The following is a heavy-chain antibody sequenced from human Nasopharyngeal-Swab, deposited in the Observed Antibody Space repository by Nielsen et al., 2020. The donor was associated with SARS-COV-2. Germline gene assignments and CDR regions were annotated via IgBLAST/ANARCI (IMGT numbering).Heavy chain of an antibody. J-gene: IGHJ6*01. Sequence: SETLSLTCSVSGGSISGYFLSWIRQPAGEGLEWIGRVYTSGSINYNPSLKSRVTISIDMSKNQFSLELGSVTAADTAFYYCARSGTTKYGLDVWGQGTTVIVSS. CDR2: VYTSGSI. CDR3: ARSGTTKYGLDV. D-gene: IGHD1-1*01. CDR1: GGSISGYF. V-gene: IGHV4-4*07.